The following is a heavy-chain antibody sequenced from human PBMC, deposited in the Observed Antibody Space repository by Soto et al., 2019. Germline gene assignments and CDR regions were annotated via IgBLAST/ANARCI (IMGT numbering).Heavy chain of an antibody. J-gene: IGHJ4*01. CDR2: ISWNSGSL. D-gene: IGHD6-19*01. Sequence: EVKLVEAGGGLVQPGSSLRLSCAASGFTFDDYAMHWVRQPPGKGLEWVSGISWNSGSLGYADSVKGRFTISRDNGKKYVNLHMNSLRAEDTAFYFCSKDLSPAVAGTSIDYWGHGTLVTVSA. CDR1: GFTFDDYA. CDR3: SKDLSPAVAGTSIDY. V-gene: IGHV3-9*01.